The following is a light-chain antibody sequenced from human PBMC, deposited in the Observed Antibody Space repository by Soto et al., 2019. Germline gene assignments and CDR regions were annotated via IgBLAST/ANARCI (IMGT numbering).Light chain of an antibody. J-gene: IGKJ1*01. CDR1: QGIRND. CDR2: AAS. V-gene: IGKV1-17*01. Sequence: DIQMTQSPSSLSASVGDRVTITCRASQGIRNDLGRYQQKPGKAPKRLIYAASSLQSGVPARVSGSGSGTEFTLTSSTLQPEDFATYYFLQYNSYPWTFGQATKVEIK. CDR3: LQYNSYPWT.